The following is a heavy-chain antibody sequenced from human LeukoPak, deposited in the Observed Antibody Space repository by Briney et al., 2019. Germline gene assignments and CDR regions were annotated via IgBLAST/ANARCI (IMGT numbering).Heavy chain of an antibody. CDR3: ARRAGAYSHPYDY. D-gene: IGHD4/OR15-4a*01. Sequence: GGSLRLSCAASGFTFSTYSMNWVRQAPGKGLEWVSYISSSSSTIHYADSVKGRFTISRDNDKNSLYLQMNSLRAEDTAVYYCARRAGAYSHPYDYWGQGTLVTVSS. CDR1: GFTFSTYS. V-gene: IGHV3-48*01. CDR2: ISSSSSTI. J-gene: IGHJ4*02.